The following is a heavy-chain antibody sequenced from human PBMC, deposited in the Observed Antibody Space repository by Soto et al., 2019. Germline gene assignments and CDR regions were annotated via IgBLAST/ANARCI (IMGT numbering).Heavy chain of an antibody. CDR1: GFTFSDYH. V-gene: IGHV3-11*01. CDR2: INPSGAPL. Sequence: QVQLVESGGGLVEPGGSLRLSCAASGFTFSDYHMTWIRQAPGKGLEWVAYINPSGAPLYYADSVKGRFTISRDNAKNSLYLQMNSLRGDETAVYYCARLGQFDYWGQGTLVTVSS. J-gene: IGHJ4*02. CDR3: ARLGQFDY.